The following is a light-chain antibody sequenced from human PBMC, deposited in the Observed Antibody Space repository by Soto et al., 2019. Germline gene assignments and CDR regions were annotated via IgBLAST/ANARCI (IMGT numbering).Light chain of an antibody. CDR1: QSVDNN. CDR2: GAS. CDR3: LQDHDDSWT. V-gene: IGKV3-15*01. J-gene: IGKJ5*01. Sequence: ETVLTQSPATLSVSPGERATLSCRASQSVDNNLAWYQQKPGQAPRLLIYGASTRATGIPARFSGSGSGTDFTLTVSSLQPEDFATYYCLQDHDDSWTFGQGTRLEIK.